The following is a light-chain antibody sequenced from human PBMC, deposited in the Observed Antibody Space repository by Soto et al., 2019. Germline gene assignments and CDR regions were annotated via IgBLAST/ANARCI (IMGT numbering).Light chain of an antibody. CDR3: QQYGGSPRT. J-gene: IGKJ1*01. CDR1: QSVGGS. Sequence: ETVLTQSPGTLSLSPGERATLSCRASQSVGGSLAWYQQRPGQAPRLLVYHTSNRATGIPDRFSGSGSGTDFTLTISRLEPEDFAVYYCQQYGGSPRTFGQGTKVDIK. V-gene: IGKV3-20*01. CDR2: HTS.